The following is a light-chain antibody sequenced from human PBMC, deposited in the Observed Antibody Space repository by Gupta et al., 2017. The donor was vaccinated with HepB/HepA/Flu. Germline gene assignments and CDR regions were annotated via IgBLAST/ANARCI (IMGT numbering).Light chain of an antibody. V-gene: IGLV3-21*03. J-gene: IGLJ2*01. Sequence: SYVLTQSPSVSLAPGKTAKITCGGPNIGEKKVHSYQQRSGQAPVVVVYDERYRPSGIPERFSACNSGNTATLTISGGEVGDEADYYCQVWENTGDRPIIFGGGTKLTVL. CDR2: DER. CDR1: NIGEKK. CDR3: QVWENTGDRPII.